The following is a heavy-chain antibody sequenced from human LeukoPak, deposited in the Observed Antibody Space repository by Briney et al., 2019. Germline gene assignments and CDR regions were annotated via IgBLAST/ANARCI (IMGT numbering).Heavy chain of an antibody. CDR3: ARQLFGGNVPLDP. CDR1: GGSISSSSYY. D-gene: IGHD3-16*01. V-gene: IGHV4-39*01. CDR2: IYYSGST. J-gene: IGHJ5*02. Sequence: PSETLSLTCTVSGGSISSSSYYWGWIRQPPGKGLEWIGSIYYSGSTYYNPSLKSRVTISVDTSKNQFSLKLSSVTAADTAVYYCARQLFGGNVPLDPWGQGTLVTVSS.